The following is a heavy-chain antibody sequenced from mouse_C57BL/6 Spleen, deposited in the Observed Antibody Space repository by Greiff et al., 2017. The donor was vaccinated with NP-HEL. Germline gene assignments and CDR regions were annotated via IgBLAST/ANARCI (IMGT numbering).Heavy chain of an antibody. J-gene: IGHJ4*01. D-gene: IGHD2-1*01. CDR2: IYPGSGST. V-gene: IGHV1-55*01. CDR1: GYTFTSYW. CDR3: ARIYYGNYDGAMDY. Sequence: QVQLQQPGAELVKPGASVKMSCKASGYTFTSYWITWVKQRPGQGLEWIGDIYPGSGSTNYNEKFKSKATLTVDTSSSTAYTQLSSLTSEDSAVYYCARIYYGNYDGAMDYWGQGTSVTVSS.